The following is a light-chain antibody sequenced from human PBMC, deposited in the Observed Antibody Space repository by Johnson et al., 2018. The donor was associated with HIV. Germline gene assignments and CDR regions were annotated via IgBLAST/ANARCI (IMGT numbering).Light chain of an antibody. CDR2: DNY. CDR1: SSNIGNNY. J-gene: IGLJ1*01. CDR3: GAWDSSLTTYV. Sequence: QSVLTQPPSVSAAPGQKVTISCSGSSSNIGNNYVSWYQQLPGTAPKLLIYDNYKRPSGIPDRFSGSQSGTSATLGITGLQTGDEADYYCGAWDSSLTTYVFGTGTTVTVL. V-gene: IGLV1-51*01.